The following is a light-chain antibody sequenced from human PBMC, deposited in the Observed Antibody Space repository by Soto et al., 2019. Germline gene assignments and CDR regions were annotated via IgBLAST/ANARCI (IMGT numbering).Light chain of an antibody. CDR1: QSVSSRD. CDR3: QQYDNSPGYT. V-gene: IGKV3-20*01. Sequence: EIVLTQSPGTLSLSPGERATLSCRASQSVSSRDLAWYQQKPGQAPRLLIYATSSRAAGIPDRFSGGGSGTDFTLTISRLEPEDFAVYYCQQYDNSPGYTFGQGTKVDVK. J-gene: IGKJ2*01. CDR2: ATS.